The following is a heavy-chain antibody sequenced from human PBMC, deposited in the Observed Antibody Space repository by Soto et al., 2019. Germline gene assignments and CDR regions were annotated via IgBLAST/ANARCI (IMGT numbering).Heavy chain of an antibody. CDR1: GFTFSSYS. CDR3: ARSPRGSYYDPFDY. J-gene: IGHJ4*02. Sequence: GGSLRLSCAASGFTFSSYSMSWVRQAPGKGLGWVSAISGSGGSTYYADSAKGRFTISRDNSKNTLYLQMNSLRAEDTAVYYCARSPRGSYYDPFDYWGQGTLVTVSS. V-gene: IGHV3-23*01. D-gene: IGHD1-26*01. CDR2: ISGSGGST.